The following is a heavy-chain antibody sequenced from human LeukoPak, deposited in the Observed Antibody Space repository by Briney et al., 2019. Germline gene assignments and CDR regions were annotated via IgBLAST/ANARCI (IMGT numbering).Heavy chain of an antibody. V-gene: IGHV3-30*18. Sequence: GGSLRLSCAASGFAFSSYGMHWVRQAPGKGLEWVAVVSYDGSNKYYADSVKGRFTISRDNSKNTLYLQMNSLRAEDTAVYYCAKDEYCSSTSCYTGPIDYWGQGTLVTVSS. D-gene: IGHD2-2*01. CDR3: AKDEYCSSTSCYTGPIDY. CDR1: GFAFSSYG. CDR2: VSYDGSNK. J-gene: IGHJ4*02.